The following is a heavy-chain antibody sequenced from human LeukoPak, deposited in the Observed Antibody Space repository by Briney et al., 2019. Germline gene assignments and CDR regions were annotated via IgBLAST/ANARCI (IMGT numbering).Heavy chain of an antibody. CDR3: ATTYDILSGSAMGDY. CDR1: GGSISSSNW. V-gene: IGHV4-4*02. D-gene: IGHD3-10*01. J-gene: IGHJ4*02. Sequence: PSETLSLTCAVSGGSISSSNWWSWVRQPPGKGLEWIGEIYHSGSTNYNPSLKSRVTMSVDTAKNQFSLRLTSVTAADTAVYYCATTYDILSGSAMGDYWGQGTLVTVSS. CDR2: IYHSGST.